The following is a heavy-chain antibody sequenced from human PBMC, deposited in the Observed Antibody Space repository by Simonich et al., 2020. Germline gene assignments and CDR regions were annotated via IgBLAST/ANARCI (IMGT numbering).Heavy chain of an antibody. D-gene: IGHD2-15*01. Sequence: QVQLVQSGAEVKKPGASVKVSCKASGYTFTSYGISWVRQAPGQGLEWMGWISAYNGNTNYAQRHQGIVTMTTDTSTSTAYMELRSLRSDDTAVYYCARASRGTWWYYYFDYWGQGTLVTVSS. V-gene: IGHV1-18*01. CDR2: ISAYNGNT. CDR3: ARASRGTWWYYYFDY. CDR1: GYTFTSYG. J-gene: IGHJ4*02.